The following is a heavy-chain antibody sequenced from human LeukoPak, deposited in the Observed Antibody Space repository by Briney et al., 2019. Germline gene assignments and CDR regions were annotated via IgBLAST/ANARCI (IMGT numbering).Heavy chain of an antibody. CDR1: GFTFSSYS. V-gene: IGHV3-21*01. J-gene: IGHJ4*02. CDR3: ARDAIGYCSSTSCYGDY. CDR2: ISSSSSYI. D-gene: IGHD2-2*01. Sequence: GGSLRLSCAASGFTFSSYSMNWVRQAPGKGLEWVSSISSSSSYIYYADSVKGRFTISRDNAKNSLYLQMNSLRAEDTALYYCARDAIGYCSSTSCYGDYWGQGTLVTVSS.